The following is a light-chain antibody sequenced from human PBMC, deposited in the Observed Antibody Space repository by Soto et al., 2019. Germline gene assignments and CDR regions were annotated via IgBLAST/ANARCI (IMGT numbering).Light chain of an antibody. CDR3: QQYDNLPFT. V-gene: IGKV1-33*01. CDR1: QGITNY. Sequence: DIQMTQSPSSLSASVGDRVTITCQASQGITNYISWFQQKLGKAPKLLIYDASNLETGVPSRFSGRGSGTDFTFTISSLQPEDIATYYCQQYDNLPFTFGPGTKVEIK. J-gene: IGKJ3*01. CDR2: DAS.